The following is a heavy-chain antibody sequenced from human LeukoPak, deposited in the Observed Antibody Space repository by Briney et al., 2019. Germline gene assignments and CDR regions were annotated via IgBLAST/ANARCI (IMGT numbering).Heavy chain of an antibody. J-gene: IGHJ4*02. CDR2: IWCDGTTK. V-gene: IGHV3-33*01. CDR3: ARASDETPFDY. CDR1: GFSFIQYD. Sequence: PGGSLRLSCAASGFSFIQYDMQWVRQAPGKGLAWVTFIWCDGTTKYYADSVKGRFTISRDNSNNMLSLQMNSLRVEDTAVYYCARASDETPFDYWGQGTLVTVSS.